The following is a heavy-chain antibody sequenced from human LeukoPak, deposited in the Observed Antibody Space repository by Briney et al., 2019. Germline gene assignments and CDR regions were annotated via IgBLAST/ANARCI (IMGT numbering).Heavy chain of an antibody. D-gene: IGHD2-21*02. J-gene: IGHJ4*02. CDR2: IIPIFGTA. V-gene: IGHV1-69*13. CDR3: ARVNCGGDCYAPYYFDY. Sequence: ASVKVSCKASGGTFSSDAISWVRQAPGQGLEWMGGIIPIFGTANYAQKFQGRVTITADESTSTAYMELSSLRSEDTAVYYCARVNCGGDCYAPYYFDYWGQGTLVTVSS. CDR1: GGTFSSDA.